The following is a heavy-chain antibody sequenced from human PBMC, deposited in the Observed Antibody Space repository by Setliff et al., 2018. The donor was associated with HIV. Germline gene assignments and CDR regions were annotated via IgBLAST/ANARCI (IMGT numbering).Heavy chain of an antibody. CDR3: ARAPHYFDTSGHYSWFYFDY. CDR1: GGSMTSSNYY. D-gene: IGHD3-22*01. Sequence: SETLSLTCTVSGGSMTSSNYYWGWIRQSPGRGLEWIGSISSSGSTNYHPSLRSRVTVSAATSKNQFSLKLTSVTAADTAVYFCARAPHYFDTSGHYSWFYFDYWGQGTLVTVSS. J-gene: IGHJ4*02. V-gene: IGHV4-39*07. CDR2: ISSSGST.